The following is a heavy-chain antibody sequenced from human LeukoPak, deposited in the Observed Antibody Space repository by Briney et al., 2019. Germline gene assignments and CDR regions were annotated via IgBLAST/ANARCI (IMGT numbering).Heavy chain of an antibody. D-gene: IGHD6-19*01. CDR3: ARRITVAGGWFDP. CDR2: IYYSGTT. CDR1: GGSISSSSYT. J-gene: IGHJ5*02. Sequence: SETLSLTCTVSGGSISSSSYTWGWIRQPPGKGLEWVGTIYYSGTTHYNPSLKSRVTISIDTSKHQFSLKLSSVTAADTAVYFCARRITVAGGWFDPWGQGTLVTVSS. V-gene: IGHV4-39*01.